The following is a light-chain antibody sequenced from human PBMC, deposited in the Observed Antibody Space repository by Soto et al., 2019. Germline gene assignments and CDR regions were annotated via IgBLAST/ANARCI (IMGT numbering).Light chain of an antibody. J-gene: IGLJ1*01. CDR1: SSNIGAGYD. CDR3: QSYDASLRDV. V-gene: IGLV1-40*01. CDR2: GNT. Sequence: QSVLTQPTSVSGAPGQRVTISCTGSSSNIGAGYDVHWYQQPPGKAPKLLIYGNTDRPSGVPDRFSVSKSGTSASLAITGLQTEDEADYYCQSYDASLRDVFGTGTKLTVL.